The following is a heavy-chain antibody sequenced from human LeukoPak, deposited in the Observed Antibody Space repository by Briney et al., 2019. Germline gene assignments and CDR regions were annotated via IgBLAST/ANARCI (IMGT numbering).Heavy chain of an antibody. J-gene: IGHJ4*02. CDR1: GGSTSSSSYY. CDR2: IYYSGST. V-gene: IGHV4-39*02. CDR3: ARDLAVWSGYSFDY. Sequence: PSETLSLTCTVSGGSTSSSSYYWGWIRQPPGKGLEWIGSIYYSGSTYYNPSLKSRVTISVDTSKNQFSLKLSSVTAADTAVYYCARDLAVWSGYSFDYWGQGTLVTVSS. D-gene: IGHD3-3*01.